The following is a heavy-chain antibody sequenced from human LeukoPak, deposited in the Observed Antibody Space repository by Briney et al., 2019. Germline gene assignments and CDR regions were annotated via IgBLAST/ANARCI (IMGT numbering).Heavy chain of an antibody. Sequence: PGGSLRLSCAASGFTFSIYWMTWVRQAPGKGLEWVANIKQDGSEKYYVDSVGGRFTISRDNAKNSLYLQMNSLRADDTAVYYCARGTTRQDVWGQGTTVTVSS. CDR1: GFTFSIYW. CDR3: ARGTTRQDV. CDR2: IKQDGSEK. V-gene: IGHV3-7*01. D-gene: IGHD1-1*01. J-gene: IGHJ6*02.